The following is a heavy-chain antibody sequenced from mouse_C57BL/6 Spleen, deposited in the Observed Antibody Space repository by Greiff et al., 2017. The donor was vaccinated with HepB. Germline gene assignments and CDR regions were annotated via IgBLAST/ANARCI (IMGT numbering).Heavy chain of an antibody. J-gene: IGHJ4*01. V-gene: IGHV1-9*01. CDR3: ARGRYDYDGLLYAMDY. D-gene: IGHD2-4*01. CDR2: ILPGSGST. CDR1: GYTFTGYW. Sequence: QVQLQQSGAELMKPGASVKLSCKATGYTFTGYWIEWVKQRPGHGLEWIGEILPGSGSTNYNEKFKGKATFTADTSSNTAYMQLSSLTTEDSAIYYCARGRYDYDGLLYAMDYWGQGTSVTVSS.